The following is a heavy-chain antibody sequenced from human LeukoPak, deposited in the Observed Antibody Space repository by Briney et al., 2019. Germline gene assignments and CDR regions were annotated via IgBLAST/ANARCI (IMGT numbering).Heavy chain of an antibody. Sequence: ASVKVSCKASGYTFTGYYMHWVRQAPGQGLEWMGWINPNSGVTHYAQKFQGRVTMTSDTSISTAYMELSRLRSDDTAVYYCARDGIYGSGSYYEIRWFDPWGQGTLVTVSS. CDR2: INPNSGVT. V-gene: IGHV1-2*02. CDR3: ARDGIYGSGSYYEIRWFDP. D-gene: IGHD3-10*01. CDR1: GYTFTGYY. J-gene: IGHJ5*02.